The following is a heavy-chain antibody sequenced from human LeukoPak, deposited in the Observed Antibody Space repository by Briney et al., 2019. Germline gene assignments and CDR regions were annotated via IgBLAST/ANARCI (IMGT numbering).Heavy chain of an antibody. CDR2: IIPIFCTA. D-gene: IGHD3-3*01. J-gene: IGHJ6*02. CDR3: ARDSGLRFLEWLLDYYYGMDV. Sequence: SVKVSCKASVGTFSSYAISWVRQAPGQRLEWRGGIIPIFCTANYAQKFQGRVTITADESTSTAHMELSSLRSEDTAVYYCARDSGLRFLEWLLDYYYGMDVWGQGTTVTVSS. V-gene: IGHV1-69*13. CDR1: VGTFSSYA.